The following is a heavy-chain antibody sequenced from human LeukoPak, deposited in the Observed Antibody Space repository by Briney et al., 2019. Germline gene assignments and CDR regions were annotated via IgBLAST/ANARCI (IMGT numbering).Heavy chain of an antibody. J-gene: IGHJ5*02. Sequence: GSLRLSCAGSGFTFSSYAMSWVRQAPGKGLEWVSYISSSGSTIYYADSVKGRFTISRDNAKNSLYLQMNSLRAEDTAVYYCASPLIAAAGKEFDPWGQGTLVTVSS. CDR2: ISSSGSTI. CDR1: GFTFSSYA. CDR3: ASPLIAAAGKEFDP. D-gene: IGHD6-13*01. V-gene: IGHV3-48*04.